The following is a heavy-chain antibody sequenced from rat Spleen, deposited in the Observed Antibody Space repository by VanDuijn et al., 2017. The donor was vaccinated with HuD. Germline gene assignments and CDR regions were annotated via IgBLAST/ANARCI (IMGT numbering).Heavy chain of an antibody. CDR2: LNSAGST. D-gene: IGHD1-5*01. J-gene: IGHJ2*01. V-gene: IGHV3-3*01. CDR1: VYSITSSYR. CDR3: GRGQYRYNWIDY. Sequence: QLQESGPGLVKPSQSLSLTCSVTVYSITSSYRWNWIRKFPGNKLEWMGSLNSAGSTNYNPSLKSRISITRDTSKNQFFLQVNSVTTEDTATYYCGRGQYRYNWIDYWGQGVMVTVSS.